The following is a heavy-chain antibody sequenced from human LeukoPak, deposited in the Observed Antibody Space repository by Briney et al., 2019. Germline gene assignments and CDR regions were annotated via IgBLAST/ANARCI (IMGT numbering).Heavy chain of an antibody. CDR1: GFTFRSYS. Sequence: GGSLRLSCAASGFTFRSYSMDWVRQAPGKGMEWVSYISSSSSTSTISYAVSVRGRFTISTDNAKTSLYLKMISLRDEDTAVYYSARNGYDYGPTLGDWGQGTKVTVSS. CDR2: ISSSSSTSTI. V-gene: IGHV3-48*02. D-gene: IGHD5-18*01. J-gene: IGHJ4*02. CDR3: ARNGYDYGPTLGD.